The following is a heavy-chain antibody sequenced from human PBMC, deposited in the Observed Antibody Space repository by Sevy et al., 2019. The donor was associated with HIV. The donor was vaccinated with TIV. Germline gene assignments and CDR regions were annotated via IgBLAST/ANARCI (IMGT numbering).Heavy chain of an antibody. Sequence: GGSLRLSCAASGFTFSSYAMSWVRQAPGKGLEWVSAISGSGGSTYYADSVKGRFTISRDNSTNTLYLQMNSLRAEDTAVYYWAKEPHPRGYGLYDYWGQGTLVTVSS. CDR1: GFTFSSYA. D-gene: IGHD3-16*01. V-gene: IGHV3-23*01. CDR2: ISGSGGST. CDR3: AKEPHPRGYGLYDY. J-gene: IGHJ4*02.